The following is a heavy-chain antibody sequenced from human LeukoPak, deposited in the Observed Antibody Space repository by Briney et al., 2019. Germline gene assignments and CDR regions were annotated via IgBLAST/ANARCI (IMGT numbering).Heavy chain of an antibody. CDR3: TNSDDYGDY. CDR1: GFTFSTYA. Sequence: PGGSLRVSCAASGFTFSTYAMSWVRQAAGKGLEWVSLISGSGGGTYYADSVKGRFTISRDDSKNTLYLHMTSLRAEDTAVYYCTNSDDYGDYWGQGTLVTVSS. CDR2: ISGSGGGT. D-gene: IGHD3-16*01. V-gene: IGHV3-23*01. J-gene: IGHJ4*02.